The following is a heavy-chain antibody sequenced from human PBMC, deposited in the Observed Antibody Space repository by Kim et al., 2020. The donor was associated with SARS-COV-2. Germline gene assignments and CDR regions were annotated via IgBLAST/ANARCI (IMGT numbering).Heavy chain of an antibody. CDR3: ARIRHSSSPLWAFDI. CDR1: GYTFTGYY. Sequence: ASVKVSCKASGYTFTGYYMHWVRQAPGQGLEWMGWINPNSGGTNYAQKFQGRVTMTRDTSISTAYMELSRLRSDDTAVYYCARIRHSSSPLWAFDIWGQGTMVTVSS. V-gene: IGHV1-2*02. D-gene: IGHD6-13*01. J-gene: IGHJ3*02. CDR2: INPNSGGT.